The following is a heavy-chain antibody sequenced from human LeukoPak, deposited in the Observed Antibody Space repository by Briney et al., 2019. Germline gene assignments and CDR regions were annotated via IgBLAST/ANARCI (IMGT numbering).Heavy chain of an antibody. CDR2: ISNSGSPI. CDR3: ARARGSYSFDC. CDR1: GFDFSTYS. Sequence: GGPLRLSCEVSGFDFSTYSMNWVRQAPGKGLECVSYISNSGSPIYCADSVKGRFTISRDNAKNSLYLQMNSLRAEDTAVYYCARARGSYSFDCWGQGTLVTVSS. D-gene: IGHD3-10*01. V-gene: IGHV3-48*04. J-gene: IGHJ4*02.